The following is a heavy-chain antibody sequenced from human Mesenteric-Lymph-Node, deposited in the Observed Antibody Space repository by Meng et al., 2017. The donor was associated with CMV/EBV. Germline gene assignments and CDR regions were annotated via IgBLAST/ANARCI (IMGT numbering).Heavy chain of an antibody. Sequence: SETLSLTCAVSGYSISSSNWWGWIRQPPGKGLEWVGYIYSTGNIYYNPSLKSRVTMSVDTSKNQFSLKLSSVTAVDTAVYYCARFPGSGYYSDCWGQGTLVTVSS. D-gene: IGHD3-22*01. V-gene: IGHV4-28*05. CDR3: ARFPGSGYYSDC. J-gene: IGHJ4*02. CDR1: GYSISSSNW. CDR2: IYSTGNI.